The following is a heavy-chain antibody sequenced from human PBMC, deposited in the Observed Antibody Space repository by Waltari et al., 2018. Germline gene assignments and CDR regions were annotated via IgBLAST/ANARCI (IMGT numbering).Heavy chain of an antibody. CDR2: INHSGST. J-gene: IGHJ5*02. D-gene: IGHD5-18*01. Sequence: QVQLQQWGAGLLKPSETLSLTCAVYGWSFSGYYWSWIRQPPGKGLEWIGEINHSGSTNYNPSLKSRVTISVDTSKNQFSLKLSSVTAADTAVYYCARDGGYSYGYPILAVNWFDPWGQGTLVTVSS. V-gene: IGHV4-34*01. CDR3: ARDGGYSYGYPILAVNWFDP. CDR1: GWSFSGYY.